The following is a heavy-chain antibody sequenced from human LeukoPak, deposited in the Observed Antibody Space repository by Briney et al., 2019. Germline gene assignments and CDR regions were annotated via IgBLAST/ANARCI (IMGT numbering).Heavy chain of an antibody. J-gene: IGHJ6*04. CDR2: INHSGST. Sequence: PSETLSLTCAVYGGSFSGYYWSWIRQPPGKGLEWIGEINHSGSTNYNPSLKSRVTISVDTSKNQFSLKLSSVTAADTAVYYCGRGGGYDYVWGSYRYRDYYYGMDVWGKGTTVTVSS. V-gene: IGHV4-34*01. CDR3: GRGGGYDYVWGSYRYRDYYYGMDV. CDR1: GGSFSGYY. D-gene: IGHD3-16*02.